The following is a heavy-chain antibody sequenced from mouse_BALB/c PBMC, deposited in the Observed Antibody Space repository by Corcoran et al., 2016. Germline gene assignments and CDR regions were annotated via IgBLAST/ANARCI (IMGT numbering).Heavy chain of an antibody. CDR2: IYWDDDK. D-gene: IGHD4-1*01. V-gene: IGHV8-12*01. CDR1: GFSLSTSGMG. CDR3: ARRGANWDWYFDV. Sequence: QVTLKESGPGILQPSQTLSLTCSFSGFSLSTSGMGVSWIRQPSGKGLEWLAHIYWDDDKRYNPSLKSRLTISKDTSRNQVFRKITSVDTADTATDYCARRGANWDWYFDVWGAGTTVTVSS. J-gene: IGHJ1*01.